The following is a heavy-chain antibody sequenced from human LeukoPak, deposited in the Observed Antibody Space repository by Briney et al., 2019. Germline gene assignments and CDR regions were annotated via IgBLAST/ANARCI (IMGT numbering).Heavy chain of an antibody. CDR3: ARARRDGYPNDY. V-gene: IGHV1-69*05. Sequence: ASVKVSCKASGGTFSIYAISWVRQAPEQGLEWMGGIIPIFGTANYAQKFQGRVTITTDESTSTAYMEQSSLRSEDTAVYYCARARRDGYPNDYWGQGTLVTVSS. J-gene: IGHJ4*02. CDR1: GGTFSIYA. D-gene: IGHD5-24*01. CDR2: IIPIFGTA.